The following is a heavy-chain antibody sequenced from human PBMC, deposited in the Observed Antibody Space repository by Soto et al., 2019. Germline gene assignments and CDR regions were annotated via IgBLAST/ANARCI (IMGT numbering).Heavy chain of an antibody. CDR1: GLSLNNDRLG. D-gene: IGHD2-2*01. CDR2: IFSNDEK. Sequence: SGPTLVNPTETLTLTCTVSGLSLNNDRLGVSWIRQPPEKALEWLAHIFSNDEKSYNTSLKSRLTISKDTSGSQVVLTMTNMDPVDSATYYCALIKDCSRTDCYLASFDPWGQGTLDTVSS. V-gene: IGHV2-26*01. J-gene: IGHJ5*02. CDR3: ALIKDCSRTDCYLASFDP.